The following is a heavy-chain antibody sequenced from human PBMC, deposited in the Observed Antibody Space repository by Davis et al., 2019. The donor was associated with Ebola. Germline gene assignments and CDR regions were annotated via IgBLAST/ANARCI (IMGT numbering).Heavy chain of an antibody. V-gene: IGHV4-39*07. Sequence: SETLSLTCTVSGASISDSNYFWAWIRQPPGKGLEWIGSVFYSGTPYYNPSLKSRVTISVDTSKNQFSLKLSSVTAADTAVYYCARGPDEVDYWGQGTLVTVSS. CDR2: VFYSGTP. J-gene: IGHJ4*02. CDR3: ARGPDEVDY. CDR1: GASISDSNYF.